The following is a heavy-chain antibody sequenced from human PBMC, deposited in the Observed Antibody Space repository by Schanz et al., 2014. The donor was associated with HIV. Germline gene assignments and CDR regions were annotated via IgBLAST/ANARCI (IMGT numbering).Heavy chain of an antibody. CDR3: ARVFGRTYGWPDY. V-gene: IGHV3-11*01. D-gene: IGHD3-10*01. CDR2: ISVNGATR. J-gene: IGHJ4*02. Sequence: QVQLVASGGGVVQPGRSLRLSCAASGFTFTDNYXXXXRQAPGXRLERLSYISVNGATREYADSVKGRFTISRDNARTSLYLQMNSLRAEDTAVYYCARVFGRTYGWPDYWGQGTLVTVSS. CDR1: GFTFTDNY.